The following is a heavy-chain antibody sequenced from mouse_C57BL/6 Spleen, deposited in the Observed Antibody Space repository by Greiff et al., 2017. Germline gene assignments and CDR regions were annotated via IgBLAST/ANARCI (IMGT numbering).Heavy chain of an antibody. CDR1: GYTFTDYN. Sequence: VQLQQSGPELVKPGASVKIPCKASGYTFTDYNMDWVKQSHGKSLEWIGDINPNNGGTIYNQKFKGKATLTVDKSSGTAYMELRSLTSEDTAVYYCARRHRSSYDAMDYWGQGTSVTVSS. CDR2: INPNNGGT. J-gene: IGHJ4*01. D-gene: IGHD1-1*01. CDR3: ARRHRSSYDAMDY. V-gene: IGHV1-18*01.